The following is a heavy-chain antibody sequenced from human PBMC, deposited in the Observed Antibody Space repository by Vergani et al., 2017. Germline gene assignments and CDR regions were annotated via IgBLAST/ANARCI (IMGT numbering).Heavy chain of an antibody. Sequence: EVQLVESGGGLVQPGGSLRLSCAASGFTFSSYWMSWVRQAPGKGLEWVANIKQDGSEKYYVDSVKGRFTISRDNAKNSLYLQMNSLRAEDTAVYYCARLGGYCSSTSCRPSWFDPWGQGTLVTVSS. CDR1: GFTFSSYW. CDR2: IKQDGSEK. J-gene: IGHJ5*02. D-gene: IGHD2-2*01. CDR3: ARLGGYCSSTSCRPSWFDP. V-gene: IGHV3-7*01.